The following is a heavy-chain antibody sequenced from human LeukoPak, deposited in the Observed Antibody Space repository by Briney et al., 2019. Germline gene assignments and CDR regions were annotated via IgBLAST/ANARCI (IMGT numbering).Heavy chain of an antibody. CDR2: IIPIFGTA. CDR3: ARWEYCSSTSCYTPFDY. V-gene: IGHV1-69*13. Sequence: SVKVSCTASGGTFSSYAISWVRQAPGQGLEWMGGIIPIFGTANYAQKFQGIVTITAAESTSTAYMELSSLRSEDTAVYYCARWEYCSSTSCYTPFDYWGQGTLVTVSS. J-gene: IGHJ4*02. D-gene: IGHD2-2*01. CDR1: GGTFSSYA.